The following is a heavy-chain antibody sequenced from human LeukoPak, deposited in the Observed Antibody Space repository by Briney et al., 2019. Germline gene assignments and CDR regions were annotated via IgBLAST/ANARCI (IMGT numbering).Heavy chain of an antibody. CDR3: ARDQYSSGWFDP. Sequence: GGSLRLSCAASGFTFSSYSMNWVRQAPGKGLEWVSSISSSSSYIYYADSVKGRFTISRDNAKNSLYLQMNSLRAEDTAAYYCARDQYSSGWFDPWGQGTLVTVSS. D-gene: IGHD6-19*01. CDR2: ISSSSSYI. V-gene: IGHV3-21*01. CDR1: GFTFSSYS. J-gene: IGHJ5*02.